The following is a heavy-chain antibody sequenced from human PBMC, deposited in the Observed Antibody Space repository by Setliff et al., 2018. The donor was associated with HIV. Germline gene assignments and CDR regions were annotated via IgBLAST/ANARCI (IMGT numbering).Heavy chain of an antibody. V-gene: IGHV1-2*02. Sequence: ASVKVSCKASGYTFTGHYIHWVRQAPGQGLEWMGWINVNNDATNYAQKFQGRVSMTRDTSISTAYMELRSLTSDDTAVYYCARNIDMHYDFWSAYDYWGQGALVTVSS. J-gene: IGHJ4*02. CDR2: INVNNDAT. CDR3: ARNIDMHYDFWSAYDY. D-gene: IGHD3-3*01. CDR1: GYTFTGHY.